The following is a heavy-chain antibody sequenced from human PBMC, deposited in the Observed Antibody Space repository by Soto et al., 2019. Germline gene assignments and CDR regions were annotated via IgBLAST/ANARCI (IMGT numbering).Heavy chain of an antibody. J-gene: IGHJ4*02. CDR2: ISGSGGST. Sequence: PGGSLRLSCAASGFTFSSYAMSWVRQAPGKGLEWVSAISGSGGSTYYADSVKGRSTISRDNSKNTLYLQMSSLKTEDTAVYFCTTGPQYSSSSGKMGYWGQGTLVTVSS. V-gene: IGHV3-23*01. CDR1: GFTFSSYA. CDR3: TTGPQYSSSSGKMGY. D-gene: IGHD6-6*01.